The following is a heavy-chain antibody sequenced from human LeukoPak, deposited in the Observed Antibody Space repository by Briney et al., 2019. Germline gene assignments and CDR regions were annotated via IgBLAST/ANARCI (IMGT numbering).Heavy chain of an antibody. Sequence: GGSLRLSCAASGFTLSSYWMHWVRQAPGRWLGWVSRINSDGKSTSYADSGKGRFTISRDNAKNTLYLQMNSLRAEDTSVYYCARDYHGDYVDFDYWGQGTLVTVSS. D-gene: IGHD4-17*01. CDR2: INSDGKST. V-gene: IGHV3-74*01. CDR3: ARDYHGDYVDFDY. J-gene: IGHJ4*02. CDR1: GFTLSSYW.